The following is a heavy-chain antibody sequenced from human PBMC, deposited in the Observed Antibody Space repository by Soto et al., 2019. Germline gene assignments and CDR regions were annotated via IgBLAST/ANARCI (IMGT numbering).Heavy chain of an antibody. Sequence: QVQLVQSGAEEKKPGASVKDSCKASGYTFTSYAMHWVRQAPGQRLEGMGGINAGNGNTKYSQKFQGRVTITRDTSASTAYMELSSLRSEDTAVYYCARSIVVVTALDYWGQGTLVTVSS. CDR1: GYTFTSYA. CDR3: ARSIVVVTALDY. J-gene: IGHJ4*02. V-gene: IGHV1-3*05. CDR2: INAGNGNT. D-gene: IGHD2-21*02.